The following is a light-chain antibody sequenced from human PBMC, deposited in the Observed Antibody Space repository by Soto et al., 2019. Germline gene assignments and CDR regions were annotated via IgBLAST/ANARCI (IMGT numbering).Light chain of an antibody. Sequence: DIQLTQSPSSLSASVGDRVSISCRASQSISNYLNWYQQKPGKAPKVLIFAASRLQSGVPSRFSGSGSGTDFTLTITSLQPEDFATYSRQQSYSRTFGQGTKVDIK. J-gene: IGKJ1*01. CDR3: QQSYSRT. V-gene: IGKV1-39*01. CDR2: AAS. CDR1: QSISNY.